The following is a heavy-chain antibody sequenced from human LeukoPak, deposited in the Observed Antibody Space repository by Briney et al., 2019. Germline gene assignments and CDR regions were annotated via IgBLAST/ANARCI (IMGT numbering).Heavy chain of an antibody. CDR1: GYSFASYW. CDR2: IYPGDSDT. V-gene: IGHV5-51*01. CDR3: ATTTTRGIPDYFDY. J-gene: IGHJ4*02. Sequence: GESLKISCKGSGYSFASYWIVWVRQMPGKGLECMGIIYPGDSDTRYRPSFQGQVTISADKSISTAYLQWSGLKTSDTAMYYCATTTTRGIPDYFDYWGQGTLVTVSS. D-gene: IGHD1-1*01.